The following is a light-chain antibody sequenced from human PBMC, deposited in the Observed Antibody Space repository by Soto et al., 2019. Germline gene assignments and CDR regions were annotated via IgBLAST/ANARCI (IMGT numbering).Light chain of an antibody. CDR1: QGFSNS. Sequence: DIQMTQSPSSLTASVGDRVTISCRASQGFSNSLAWYQQKPGKVPTLLIYGASILQSGVPSRFRGSGSGTEFTLTISSLQPEDVATYYCQKYDSAPLTFGGGTKVEIK. J-gene: IGKJ4*01. V-gene: IGKV1-27*01. CDR3: QKYDSAPLT. CDR2: GAS.